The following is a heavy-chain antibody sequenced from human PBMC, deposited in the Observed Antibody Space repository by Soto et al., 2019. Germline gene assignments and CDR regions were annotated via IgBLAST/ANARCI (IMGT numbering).Heavy chain of an antibody. V-gene: IGHV3-33*01. CDR3: ARPYYHESSGYFPLDF. CDR2: IWYGGSNT. Sequence: QVQLVESGGGVVQPGRSLRLSCAASGFTFSNYDMHWVRQAPGKGLEWVAVIWYGGSNTYYADSVKGRFTISRDNSKNTLYLQMNSPRVEDTAVYHCARPYYHESSGYFPLDFWGQGTLVTVSS. D-gene: IGHD3-22*01. CDR1: GFTFSNYD. J-gene: IGHJ4*02.